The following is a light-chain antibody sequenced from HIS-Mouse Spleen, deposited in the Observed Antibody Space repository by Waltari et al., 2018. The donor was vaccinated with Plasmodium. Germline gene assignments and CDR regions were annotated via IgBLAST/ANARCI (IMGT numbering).Light chain of an antibody. J-gene: IGLJ2*01. CDR2: EVS. CDR3: SSYAGSNNLV. CDR1: SSDVGGYNY. V-gene: IGLV2-8*01. Sequence: QSALTQPPSASGSPGQSVTISCTGTSSDVGGYNYVSWYQQHPGKAPKRMIYEVSKRPSGVPDRFPGSKSRNTAYLTVSGLQAEEEADYYCSSYAGSNNLVFGGGTKLTVL.